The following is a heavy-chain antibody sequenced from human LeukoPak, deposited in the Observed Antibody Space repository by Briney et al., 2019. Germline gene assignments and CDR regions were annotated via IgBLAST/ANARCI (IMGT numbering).Heavy chain of an antibody. D-gene: IGHD6-19*01. V-gene: IGHV3-7*01. CDR1: GFTFSSYW. CDR3: ARSLAVAGYAFDI. J-gene: IGHJ3*02. CDR2: IKQDGSEK. Sequence: PGGSLRLSCAASGFTFSSYWMGWVRQAPGKGLEWVANIKQDGSEKYYVDSVKGRFTISRDNAKNSLYLQMNSLRAEDTAVYYCARSLAVAGYAFDIWGQGTMVTVSS.